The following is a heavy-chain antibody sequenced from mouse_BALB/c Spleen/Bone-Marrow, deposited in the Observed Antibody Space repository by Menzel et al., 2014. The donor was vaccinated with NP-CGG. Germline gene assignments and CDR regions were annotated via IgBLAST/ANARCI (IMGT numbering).Heavy chain of an antibody. CDR1: GYTFTAYV. D-gene: IGHD2-3*01. CDR3: AREGWLLRFDY. V-gene: IGHV1-14*01. Sequence: EVQVVESGPELVKPGASVKMSCKASGYTFTAYVMHWVKQRPGQGLEWIGYINPYNDGTNYIEKFKGKATLTSDIPSSTAYVELSSLTSEDSAVYYCAREGWLLRFDYWGQGTTLTVSS. J-gene: IGHJ2*01. CDR2: INPYNDGT.